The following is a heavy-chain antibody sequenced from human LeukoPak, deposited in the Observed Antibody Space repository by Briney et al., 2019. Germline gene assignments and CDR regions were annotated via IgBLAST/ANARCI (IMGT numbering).Heavy chain of an antibody. CDR3: TTNPPVRWGASSEPPNY. J-gene: IGHJ4*02. D-gene: IGHD2-15*01. CDR2: IKSKTDGGTT. V-gene: IGHV3-15*07. Sequence: GGSLRLSCAASGFTFNNAWMNWVRQAPGKGLEWVGRIKSKTDGGTTDYAAPVTGRFTISRDDSRNTLYLQMNSLKTEDTAVYHCTTNPPVRWGASSEPPNYWGQGTLVTVSS. CDR1: GFTFNNAW.